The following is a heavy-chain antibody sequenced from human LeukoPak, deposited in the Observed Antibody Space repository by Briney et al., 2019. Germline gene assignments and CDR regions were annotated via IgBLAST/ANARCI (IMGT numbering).Heavy chain of an antibody. Sequence: VKVSCKASGYTFTSYDINWVRQAPGQGLEWLGLVKPKSGDSDFVQKFRGRVTVTTDVSTTTIHMELSNLRSDDTAVYYCARDRGVPGPGNALDIWGQGTMVTVSS. V-gene: IGHV1-2*06. D-gene: IGHD2-8*01. CDR2: VKPKSGDS. J-gene: IGHJ3*02. CDR3: ARDRGVPGPGNALDI. CDR1: GYTFTSYD.